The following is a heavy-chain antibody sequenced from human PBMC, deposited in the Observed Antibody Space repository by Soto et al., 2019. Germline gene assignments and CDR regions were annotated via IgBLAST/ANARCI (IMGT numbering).Heavy chain of an antibody. CDR3: ARGSDSSGWKTDY. D-gene: IGHD6-19*01. CDR2: IIPILGIA. V-gene: IGHV1-69*02. CDR1: VGTFSSYT. Sequence: SVKVSCKASVGTFSSYTISWVRQAPGQGLEWMGRIIPILGIANYAQKFQGRVTITADKSTSTAYMELSSLRSEDTAVYYCARGSDSSGWKTDYWGQGTLVTVSS. J-gene: IGHJ4*02.